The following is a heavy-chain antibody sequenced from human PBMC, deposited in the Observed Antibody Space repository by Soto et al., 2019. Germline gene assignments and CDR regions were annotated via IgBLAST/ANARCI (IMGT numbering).Heavy chain of an antibody. CDR2: ISYDGSNK. V-gene: IGHV3-30-3*01. CDR1: VFTFSSYA. CDR3: ARDAGGLDY. D-gene: IGHD2-8*02. J-gene: IGHJ4*02. Sequence: SLRLSCASSVFTFSSYAMHWVRQAPGKGLEWVAVISYDGSNKYYADSVKGRFTISRDNSKNTLYLQMNSLRAEDTAVYYCARDAGGLDYWGQGTLLTLSS.